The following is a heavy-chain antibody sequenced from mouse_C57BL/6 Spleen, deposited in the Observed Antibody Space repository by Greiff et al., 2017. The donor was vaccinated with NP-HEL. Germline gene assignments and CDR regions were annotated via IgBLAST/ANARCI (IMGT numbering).Heavy chain of an antibody. CDR1: GYSITSGYY. CDR3: AREGTTVVEEDYFDY. D-gene: IGHD1-1*01. V-gene: IGHV3-6*01. J-gene: IGHJ2*01. CDR2: ISYDGSN. Sequence: EESGPGLVKPSQSLSLTCSVTGYSITSGYYWNWIRQFPGNKLEWMGYISYDGSNNYNPSLKNRISITRDTSKNQFFLKLNSVTTEDTATYYCAREGTTVVEEDYFDYWGQGTTLTVSS.